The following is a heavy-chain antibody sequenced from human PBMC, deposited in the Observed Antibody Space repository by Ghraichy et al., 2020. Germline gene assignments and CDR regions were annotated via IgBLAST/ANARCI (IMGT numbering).Heavy chain of an antibody. CDR3: ARARGSWYPYGSFQH. CDR1: GFTFSSYW. D-gene: IGHD6-13*01. V-gene: IGHV3-7*01. J-gene: IGHJ1*01. CDR2: IKQDGSEK. Sequence: GGSLRLSCAASGFTFSSYWMSWVRQAPGKGLEWVANIKQDGSEKYYVDSVKGRFTISRDNAKNSLYLQMNSLRAEDTAVYYCARARGSWYPYGSFQHWGQGTLVTVSS.